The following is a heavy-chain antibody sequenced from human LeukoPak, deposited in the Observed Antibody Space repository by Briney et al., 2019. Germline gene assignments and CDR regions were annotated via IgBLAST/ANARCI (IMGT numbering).Heavy chain of an antibody. CDR2: IWYDGSNK. J-gene: IGHJ4*02. Sequence: PGRSLRLSCAASGFTFSSYGMHWVRQAPGKGLEWVAVIWYDGSNKYYADSVKGRFTISRDNSKNTLYLQMNSLRAEDTAVYYCARDRYYDSSGYPFDYWGQGTLVTASS. D-gene: IGHD3-22*01. CDR3: ARDRYYDSSGYPFDY. V-gene: IGHV3-33*01. CDR1: GFTFSSYG.